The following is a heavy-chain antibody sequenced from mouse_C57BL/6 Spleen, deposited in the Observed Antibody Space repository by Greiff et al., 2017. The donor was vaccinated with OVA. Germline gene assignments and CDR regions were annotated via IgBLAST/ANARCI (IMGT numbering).Heavy chain of an antibody. CDR1: GFNIKDYY. V-gene: IGHV14-2*01. CDR3: ARSGGGLGGLISYAMDY. CDR2: IDPEDGET. J-gene: IGHJ4*01. Sequence: VQLKESGAELVKPGASVKLSCTASGFNIKDYYMHWVKQRTEQGLEWIGRIDPEDGETTSAPKFQGKATITADTSSNTAYLQLSSLTSEDTAVYYCARSGGGLGGLISYAMDYWGQGTSVTVSS. D-gene: IGHD2-10*02.